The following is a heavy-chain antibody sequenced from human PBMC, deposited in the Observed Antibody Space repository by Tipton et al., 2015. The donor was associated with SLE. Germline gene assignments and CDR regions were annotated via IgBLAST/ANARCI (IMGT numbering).Heavy chain of an antibody. Sequence: QLVQSGGGLIQSGGSLRLSCATSGFTFSSYALSWVRRAPGKGLEWVSAISGGGGSTYYADFVKGRFSISIDKSRKTLFLQMNSLRVDDTATYYCAKFEKTTDFYLDSWGQGTLASVSS. CDR1: GFTFSSYA. J-gene: IGHJ4*02. CDR3: AKFEKTTDFYLDS. D-gene: IGHD1/OR15-1a*01. CDR2: ISGGGGST. V-gene: IGHV3-23*04.